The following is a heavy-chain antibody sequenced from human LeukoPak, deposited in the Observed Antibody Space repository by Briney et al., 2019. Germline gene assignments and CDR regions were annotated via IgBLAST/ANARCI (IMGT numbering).Heavy chain of an antibody. D-gene: IGHD3-22*01. V-gene: IGHV4-39*01. J-gene: IGHJ3*02. Sequence: PSETLSLTCTVSGGSINSSTFFWDWIRQPPGKGLEWIGTIYYSGSTYYTPSLKSRVTISIDTSKKEVSLKLSSVTAGDTAAYYCARVGNYYDSSGHDEVSAFDMWGLGIMVTVSS. CDR1: GGSINSSTFF. CDR3: ARVGNYYDSSGHDEVSAFDM. CDR2: IYYSGST.